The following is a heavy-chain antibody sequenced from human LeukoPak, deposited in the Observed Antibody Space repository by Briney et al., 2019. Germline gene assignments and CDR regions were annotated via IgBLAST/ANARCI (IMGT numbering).Heavy chain of an antibody. V-gene: IGHV1-3*01. CDR3: ARDRLGDPKPYYYYGMDV. CDR1: GYTFTSYA. J-gene: IGHJ6*02. CDR2: INAGNGNT. D-gene: IGHD2-21*02. Sequence: ASVKVSCKASGYTFTSYAMHWVRQAPGQRLEWMGWINAGNGNTKYSQKFQGRVTITRDTSASTAYMELSSLRSEDTAVYYCARDRLGDPKPYYYYGMDVWGQGTTVTVSS.